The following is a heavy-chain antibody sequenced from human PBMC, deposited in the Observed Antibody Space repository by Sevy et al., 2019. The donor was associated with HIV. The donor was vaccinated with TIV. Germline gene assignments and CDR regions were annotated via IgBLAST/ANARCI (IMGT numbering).Heavy chain of an antibody. CDR1: GYTFTSYD. Sequence: ASVKVSCKASGYTFTSYDINWVRQATGQGLEWMGWMNPNSGNTGYAQKFQGRVTMTRNTSISTAYMELGSLRSEDTAVYDCARGADVVVTASAFDIWGQGTMVTVSS. V-gene: IGHV1-8*01. D-gene: IGHD2-21*02. J-gene: IGHJ3*02. CDR3: ARGADVVVTASAFDI. CDR2: MNPNSGNT.